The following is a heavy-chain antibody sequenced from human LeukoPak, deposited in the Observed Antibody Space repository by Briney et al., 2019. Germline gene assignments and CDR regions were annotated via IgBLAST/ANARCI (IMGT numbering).Heavy chain of an antibody. CDR2: VNPNSGNT. Sequence: ASVKVSCKASGYTFTSYDINWVRQATGQGLEWMGWVNPNSGNTGYAQKFQGRVTMTRNTSISTAYMELSSLRSEDTAVYYCARGRYDSSGYYSSYYYGMDVWGQGTTVTVSS. CDR3: ARGRYDSSGYYSSYYYGMDV. J-gene: IGHJ6*02. V-gene: IGHV1-8*01. D-gene: IGHD3-22*01. CDR1: GYTFTSYD.